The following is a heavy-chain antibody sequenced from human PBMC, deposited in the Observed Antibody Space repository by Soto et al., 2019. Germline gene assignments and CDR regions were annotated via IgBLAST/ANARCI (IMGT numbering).Heavy chain of an antibody. CDR3: ARELYYDVWSVFNTHTYYFDA. CDR1: GFTFSRHT. V-gene: IGHV3-30-3*01. D-gene: IGHD3-3*01. J-gene: IGHJ4*02. Sequence: QVQLVESGGGVVQPGRSLRLSCAASGFTFSRHTMHWVRQAPGKGLEWVAAISDDGSNTYYADSVKGRFPISRDNSKITLYLQMNSLSSDDTAVHHCARELYYDVWSVFNTHTYYFDAWGQGTRGTVSA. CDR2: ISDDGSNT.